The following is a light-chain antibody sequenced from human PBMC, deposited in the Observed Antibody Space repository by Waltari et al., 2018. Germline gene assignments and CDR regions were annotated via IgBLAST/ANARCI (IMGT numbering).Light chain of an antibody. V-gene: IGKV3-20*01. CDR2: GAS. CDR1: QSVNSNY. J-gene: IGKJ2*01. CDR3: QQYGSSPPYT. Sequence: EIVLTQSPGTLSLSPGERATLSCRASQSVNSNYLAWYQQKPGQAPRLLIYGASSRATGIPDRFSGSGSGTDFIFTISILEPEDFAVYYCQQYGSSPPYTFGQGTKLEIK.